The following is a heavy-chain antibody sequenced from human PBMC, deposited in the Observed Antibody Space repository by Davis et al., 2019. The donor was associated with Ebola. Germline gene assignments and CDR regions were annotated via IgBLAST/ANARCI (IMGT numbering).Heavy chain of an antibody. CDR3: ARAIFGGVSMDF. J-gene: IGHJ6*02. V-gene: IGHV3-13*01. CDR1: GFIFRIYD. D-gene: IGHD3-3*01. CDR2: IGIAGDT. Sequence: PGGSLRLSCAASGFIFRIYDMHWVRQVPGKGLEWVSSIGIAGDTYYPGSVKGRFTISRENVKNSLYLQMNSLRAGDTAVYYCARAIFGGVSMDFWGQGTTVTVSS.